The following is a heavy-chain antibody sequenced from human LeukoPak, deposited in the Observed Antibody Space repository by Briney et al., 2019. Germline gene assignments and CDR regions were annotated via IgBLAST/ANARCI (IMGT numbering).Heavy chain of an antibody. CDR1: GFIPSSYA. V-gene: IGHV3-30*02. J-gene: IGHJ4*02. Sequence: GGSLRLSCAASGFIPSSYAMHWVRQAPGKGLEWVAFIRYDGSNKYYADSVKGRFSISRDNSKNTLFLQMNSLRAEDTAVYYCAKDSPIDYWGQGTLVTVSS. CDR3: AKDSPIDY. CDR2: IRYDGSNK.